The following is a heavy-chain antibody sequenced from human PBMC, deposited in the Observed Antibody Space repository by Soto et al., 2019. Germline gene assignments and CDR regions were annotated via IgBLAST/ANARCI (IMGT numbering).Heavy chain of an antibody. Sequence: QLQLQESGSGLVKPSQTLSLTCAVSGGSITSGGYPWSWIRQPPGKGLEWIGYIYRSGSTYYNPSLKSRVTIAVDTSKNQFSLKLSAVTAADTAVYYGARVPDYWGQGTLVTVSS. V-gene: IGHV4-30-2*01. CDR2: IYRSGST. J-gene: IGHJ4*02. CDR3: ARVPDY. CDR1: GGSITSGGYP.